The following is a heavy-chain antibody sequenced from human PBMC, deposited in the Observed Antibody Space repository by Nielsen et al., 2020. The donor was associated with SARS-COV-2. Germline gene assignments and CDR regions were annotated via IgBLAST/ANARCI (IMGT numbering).Heavy chain of an antibody. CDR1: GFTFSNYG. Sequence: GESLKISCAASGFTFSNYGMHWIRQAPGKGLEWVSLISYDENKVHYADSVKGRFTISRDNSKNTLYLQMNSLRGEDTAVYYCATSPEIEQWLVKESQYYYGMDVWGQGTTVTVSS. CDR2: ISYDENKV. V-gene: IGHV3-30*03. CDR3: ATSPEIEQWLVKESQYYYGMDV. J-gene: IGHJ6*02. D-gene: IGHD6-19*01.